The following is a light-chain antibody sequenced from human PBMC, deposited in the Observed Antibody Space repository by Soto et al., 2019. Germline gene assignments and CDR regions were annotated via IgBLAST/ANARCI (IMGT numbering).Light chain of an antibody. CDR1: SSDVGDYNY. V-gene: IGLV2-8*01. J-gene: IGLJ2*01. Sequence: QSVLTQPPSASGSPGQSVTISCTGTSSDVGDYNYVSWYQQHPGKAPKLMIYEVSKRPSGVPDRFSGSKSGNTASLTLSGLQAEDEADYYCSSYAVSNSLVFGGGTKVTVL. CDR3: SSYAVSNSLV. CDR2: EVS.